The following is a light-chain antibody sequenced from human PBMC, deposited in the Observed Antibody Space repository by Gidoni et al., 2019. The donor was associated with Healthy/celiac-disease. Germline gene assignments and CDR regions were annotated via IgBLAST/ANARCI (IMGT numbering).Light chain of an antibody. Sequence: DIVLTQSPATLSLSPGERATLSCRASQSVSSYLAWYQQKPGQAPRLLIYDASNRATGIPARCSGSGSGTDFTLTISSLEPEDFAVYYCQQRGLTFGGGTKVEIK. J-gene: IGKJ4*01. CDR3: QQRGLT. V-gene: IGKV3-11*01. CDR2: DAS. CDR1: QSVSSY.